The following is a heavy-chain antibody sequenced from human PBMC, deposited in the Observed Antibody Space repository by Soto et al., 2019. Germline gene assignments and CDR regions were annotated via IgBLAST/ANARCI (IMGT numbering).Heavy chain of an antibody. CDR2: MNPNSGNT. J-gene: IGHJ6*02. Sequence: QVQLVQSGAEVKKPGASVKVSCKASGYTFTSYDINWVRQATGQGLEWMGWMNPNSGNTGYAQKFQGRVTRTRNTSISTAYMELSSLRSEDPAVYYCARGGYDDFWSGYYPYYYYGMDVWGQGTTVTVSS. CDR3: ARGGYDDFWSGYYPYYYYGMDV. V-gene: IGHV1-8*01. D-gene: IGHD3-3*01. CDR1: GYTFTSYD.